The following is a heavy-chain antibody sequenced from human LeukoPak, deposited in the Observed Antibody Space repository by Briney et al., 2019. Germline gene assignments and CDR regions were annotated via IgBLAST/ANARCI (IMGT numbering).Heavy chain of an antibody. D-gene: IGHD6-19*01. CDR3: AKTGRPNNSGWYRWFDP. J-gene: IGHJ5*02. CDR2: IFFSGTT. Sequence: PSETLSLTCSASGGSIKSFDFYWGWIRQPPGKGLEWIGSIFFSGTTYYNPSLKSRITISVDTSANQFSLTLSSVTAADTAVYYCAKTGRPNNSGWYRWFDPWGQGTLVTVSS. V-gene: IGHV4-39*01. CDR1: GGSIKSFDFY.